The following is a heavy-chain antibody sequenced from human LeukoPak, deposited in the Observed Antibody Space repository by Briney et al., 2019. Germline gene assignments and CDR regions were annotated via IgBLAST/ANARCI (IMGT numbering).Heavy chain of an antibody. V-gene: IGHV3-30*03. CDR1: GFTFSSYG. Sequence: PGGSLRLSCAASGFTFSSYGMHWVRQAPGKGLEWVAVISYDGSNKYYADSVKGRFTISRDNSKSTLYLQMNSLSVEDTAVYYCARNSIAYSNMADSANMADYWGQGTLVTVSS. J-gene: IGHJ4*02. CDR3: ARNSIAYSNMADSANMADY. CDR2: ISYDGSNK. D-gene: IGHD2-15*01.